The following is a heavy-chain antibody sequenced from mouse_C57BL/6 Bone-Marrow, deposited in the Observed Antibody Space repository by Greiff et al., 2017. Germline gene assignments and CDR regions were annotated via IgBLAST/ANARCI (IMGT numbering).Heavy chain of an antibody. CDR2: ITPNNGGT. CDR1: GYTFTDYN. Sequence: EVQLQQSGPELVKPGASVKMSCKASGYTFTDYNMHWVKQSHGKSLEWIGYITPNNGGTSYNQKFKGKDTLTLNKSSSTAYMELRSLPSEDSAVYYCARNYYGSSYYAMDYWGQGTSVTVSS. CDR3: ARNYYGSSYYAMDY. D-gene: IGHD1-1*01. V-gene: IGHV1-22*01. J-gene: IGHJ4*01.